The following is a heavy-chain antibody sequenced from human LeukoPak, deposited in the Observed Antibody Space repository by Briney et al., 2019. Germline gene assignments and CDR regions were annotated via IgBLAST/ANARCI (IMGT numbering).Heavy chain of an antibody. V-gene: IGHV1-2*02. Sequence: ASVKVSCKASGYTFTGYYMHWVRQAPGQGLEWMGWINPNSGGTNYAQKFQGRVTMTRDTSISTAYMELSRLRYDDTAVYYCALRGDYGDYDIDYWGQGTLVTVSS. D-gene: IGHD4-17*01. CDR3: ALRGDYGDYDIDY. J-gene: IGHJ4*02. CDR1: GYTFTGYY. CDR2: INPNSGGT.